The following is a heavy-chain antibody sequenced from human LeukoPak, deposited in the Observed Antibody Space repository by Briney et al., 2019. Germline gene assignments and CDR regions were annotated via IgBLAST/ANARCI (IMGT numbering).Heavy chain of an antibody. CDR2: ISSGGNT. CDR3: ARRAGEYSHPYDY. V-gene: IGHV3-53*01. Sequence: GGSLRLSCKVSGFTLSSNSWSWVRQAPGKGLEWVSFISSGGNTDHSDSVKVRFTISRYNAKTTLYLQMNSLRAEDTAIYYCARRAGEYSHPYDYWGQGTLVTVSS. CDR1: GFTLSSNS. D-gene: IGHD2-15*01. J-gene: IGHJ4*02.